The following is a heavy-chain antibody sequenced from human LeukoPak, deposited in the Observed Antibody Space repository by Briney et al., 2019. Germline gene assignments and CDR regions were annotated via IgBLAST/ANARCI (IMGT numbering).Heavy chain of an antibody. CDR3: ARDGTGGYKSGYYSDY. V-gene: IGHV4-4*07. Sequence: NPSETLSLTCTVSGGSISSYYWSWIRQPAGKGLEWIGRIYTSGSTNYNPSLKSRVTMSVDTSKNQFSLKLSSVTAADTAVYYCARDGTGGYKSGYYSDYWGQGTLVTVSS. J-gene: IGHJ4*02. D-gene: IGHD3-22*01. CDR2: IYTSGST. CDR1: GGSISSYY.